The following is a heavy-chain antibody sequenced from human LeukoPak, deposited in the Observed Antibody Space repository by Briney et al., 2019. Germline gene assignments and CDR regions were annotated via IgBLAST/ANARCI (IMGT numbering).Heavy chain of an antibody. CDR2: IRYDGSNK. CDR1: GFTFSSYG. J-gene: IGHJ3*02. CDR3: AKDGIVVVIKTPTRSDAFDI. V-gene: IGHV3-30*02. D-gene: IGHD3-22*01. Sequence: GGSLRLSCAASGFTFSSYGMHWVRQAPGKGLEWVAFIRYDGSNKYYADSVKGRFTISRDNSKNTLYLQMNSLRAEDTAVYYCAKDGIVVVIKTPTRSDAFDIWGQGTMVTVSS.